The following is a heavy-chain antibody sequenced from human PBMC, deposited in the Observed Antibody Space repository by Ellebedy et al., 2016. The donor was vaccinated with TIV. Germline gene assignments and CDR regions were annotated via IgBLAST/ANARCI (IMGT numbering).Heavy chain of an antibody. Sequence: AASVKVSCKASGGTFSSYAISWVRQAPGQGLEWMGGIIPIFGTANYAQKFQGRVTITADESTSTAYMELSSLRSEDTAVYYCARPAWGSGYPSPDYYYYGMDVWGQGTTVTVSS. V-gene: IGHV1-69*13. D-gene: IGHD5-12*01. CDR2: IIPIFGTA. CDR1: GGTFSSYA. J-gene: IGHJ6*02. CDR3: ARPAWGSGYPSPDYYYYGMDV.